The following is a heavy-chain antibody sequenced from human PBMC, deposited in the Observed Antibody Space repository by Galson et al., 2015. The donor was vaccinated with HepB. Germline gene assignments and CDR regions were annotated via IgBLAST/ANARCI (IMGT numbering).Heavy chain of an antibody. CDR1: GFTFSSYA. CDR2: ISYDGSNK. J-gene: IGHJ6*02. V-gene: IGHV3-30*04. CDR3: ARSYDGETYYDIFGGMDV. Sequence: SLRLSCAASGFTFSSYAMHWVRQAPGKGLEWVAVISYDGSNKYYADSVKGRFTISRDNSKNTLYLQMNSLRAEDTAVYYCARSYDGETYYDIFGGMDVWGQGTTVTVSS. D-gene: IGHD3-9*01.